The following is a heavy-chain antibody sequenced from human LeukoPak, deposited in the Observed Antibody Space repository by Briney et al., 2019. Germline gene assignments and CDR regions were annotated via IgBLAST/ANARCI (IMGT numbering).Heavy chain of an antibody. CDR3: ARLITRGNSLASDY. J-gene: IGHJ4*02. CDR2: ISTYTGNP. Sequence: ASVNVSCKAAGYTFTTYGITWVRQAPGQGLEWMGWISTYTGNPNYAQKIQGRVTMTTDTSTRTGYMELRSLRSDDTAVYYCARLITRGNSLASDYWGQGTLVPVST. V-gene: IGHV1-18*01. CDR1: GYTFTTYG. D-gene: IGHD5-18*01.